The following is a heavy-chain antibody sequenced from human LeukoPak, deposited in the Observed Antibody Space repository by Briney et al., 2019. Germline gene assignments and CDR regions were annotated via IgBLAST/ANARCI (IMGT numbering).Heavy chain of an antibody. CDR2: INTNTGNP. Sequence: EASVKVSCKASGYTFTSYGLTWVRQAPGQGLEWMGWINTNTGNPTYAQGFTGRFVFSLDTSVSTAYLQISSLKAEDTAVYYCARDYDSSGPDAFDIWGQGTMVTVSS. V-gene: IGHV7-4-1*02. CDR1: GYTFTSYG. D-gene: IGHD3-22*01. CDR3: ARDYDSSGPDAFDI. J-gene: IGHJ3*02.